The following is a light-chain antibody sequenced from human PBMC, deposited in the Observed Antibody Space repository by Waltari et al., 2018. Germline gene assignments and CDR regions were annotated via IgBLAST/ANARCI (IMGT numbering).Light chain of an antibody. CDR2: GND. J-gene: IGLJ3*02. CDR1: NSNIGSNT. V-gene: IGLV1-44*01. Sequence: QSVLTQPPSLSGTPGQRVTISCSGSNSNIGSNTVAWYQVLPGTAPKLLIHGNDQRPSGVPDRFSGSKFGASGSLALSGLQPEDESEYYCAAWDESLKGWVFGGGTRLTVL. CDR3: AAWDESLKGWV.